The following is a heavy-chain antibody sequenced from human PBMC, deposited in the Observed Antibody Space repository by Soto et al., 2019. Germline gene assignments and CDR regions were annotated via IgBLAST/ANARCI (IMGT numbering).Heavy chain of an antibody. V-gene: IGHV3-21*01. D-gene: IGHD1-20*01. CDR3: ARATPYNWNDLPGAFDI. Sequence: EVQLVESGGGLVKPGGSLRLSCAASGFTFSSYSMNWVRQAPGKGLEWVSSISSSSSYIYYADSVKGRFTISRDNAKNSLYLQMNSLRAEDTAVYYCARATPYNWNDLPGAFDIWGQGTMVTVSS. CDR1: GFTFSSYS. CDR2: ISSSSSYI. J-gene: IGHJ3*02.